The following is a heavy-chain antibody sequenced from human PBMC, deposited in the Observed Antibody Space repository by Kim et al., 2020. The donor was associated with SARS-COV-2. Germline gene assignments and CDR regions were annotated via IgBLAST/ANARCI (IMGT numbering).Heavy chain of an antibody. J-gene: IGHJ4*02. D-gene: IGHD3-10*01. V-gene: IGHV3-30*02. CDR3: AKERSILWFGGSHSADY. Sequence: VKGRFTVSRDNSKSTLYLQMNSLRAEDTAVYYCAKERSILWFGGSHSADYWGQGTLVTVSS.